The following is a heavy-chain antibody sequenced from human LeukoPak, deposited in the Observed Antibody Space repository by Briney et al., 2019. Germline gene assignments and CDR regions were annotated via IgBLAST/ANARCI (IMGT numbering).Heavy chain of an antibody. D-gene: IGHD2-2*01. CDR3: ARGVGGYCSSTSCFRGYYYYYMDV. Sequence: PSETLSLTCAVYGGSFSGYYWSWIRQPPGKGLEWIGEINHSGSTNYNPSLKSRVTISVDTSRNQFSLKLSSVTAADTAVYYCARGVGGYCSSTSCFRGYYYYYMDVWGKGTTVTVSS. CDR2: INHSGST. V-gene: IGHV4-34*01. J-gene: IGHJ6*03. CDR1: GGSFSGYY.